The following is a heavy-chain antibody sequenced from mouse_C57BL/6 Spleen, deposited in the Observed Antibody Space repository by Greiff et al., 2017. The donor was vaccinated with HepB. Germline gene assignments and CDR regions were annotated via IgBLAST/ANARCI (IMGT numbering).Heavy chain of an antibody. V-gene: IGHV1-55*01. CDR3: ARPDRDYYGSSYYFDY. CDR2: IYPGSGRT. D-gene: IGHD1-1*01. Sequence: VQLQQPGAELVKPGASVKMSCKASGYTFTSYWITWVKQRPGQGLEWIGDIYPGSGRTNYNEKFKSKATLTVDTSSSTAYMQLSSLTSEDAAVYYCARPDRDYYGSSYYFDYWGQGTTLTVSS. CDR1: GYTFTSYW. J-gene: IGHJ2*01.